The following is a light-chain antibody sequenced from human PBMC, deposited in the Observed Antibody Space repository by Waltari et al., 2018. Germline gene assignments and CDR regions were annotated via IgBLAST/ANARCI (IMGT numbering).Light chain of an antibody. CDR1: QSVLLSSNNKNY. CDR2: WAS. V-gene: IGKV4-1*01. Sequence: DIVVTQSPDSLAVPLGEGDTINCKSSQSVLLSSNNKNYIAWFQKKPGQPPKLLIYWASTRESGVPDRFSGSGSGTDFTLTISRLQAEDVAVYYCQQYYSTLTWTFGQGTKVEIK. J-gene: IGKJ1*01. CDR3: QQYYSTLTWT.